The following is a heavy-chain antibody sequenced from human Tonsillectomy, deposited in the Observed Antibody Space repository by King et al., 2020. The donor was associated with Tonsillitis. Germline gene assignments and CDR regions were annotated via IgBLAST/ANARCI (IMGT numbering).Heavy chain of an antibody. CDR2: IYPGDSET. J-gene: IGHJ3*02. CDR3: ARYDSTGAGAFDI. D-gene: IGHD3-22*01. Sequence: VQLVESGAEVKKPGESLKISCKGSGYSFTRYWIVWVRQMPGKGLEWMGIIYPGDSETRYSPSFQGQVTISADKSISTAFLQWSRLKASDSAIYYCARYDSTGAGAFDIWGLGTMVTVSS. V-gene: IGHV5-51*01. CDR1: GYSFTRYW.